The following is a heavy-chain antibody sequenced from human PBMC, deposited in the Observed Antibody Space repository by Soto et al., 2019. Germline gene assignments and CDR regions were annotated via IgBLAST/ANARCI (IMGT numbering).Heavy chain of an antibody. CDR2: INHSGST. D-gene: IGHD2-2*01. Sequence: QVQLQQWGAGLLKPSETLSLTCAVYGGSFSGYYWSWIRQPPGKGLEWMGEINHSGSTNYNPSLNSRVTISVDTSKNQFSLKLSSVTAADTAVYSCASYYCGYQLLCYGSVSFDYWGQGTLVTVSS. V-gene: IGHV4-34*01. CDR1: GGSFSGYY. CDR3: ASYYCGYQLLCYGSVSFDY. J-gene: IGHJ4*02.